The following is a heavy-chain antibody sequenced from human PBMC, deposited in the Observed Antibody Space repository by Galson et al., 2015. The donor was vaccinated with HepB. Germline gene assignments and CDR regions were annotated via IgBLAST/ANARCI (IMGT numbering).Heavy chain of an antibody. CDR3: ARDRGYCSSTSCYTLWFDP. CDR1: GGTFSSYT. Sequence: SVKVSCKASGGTFSSYTISWVRQAPGQGLEWMGRIIPILGIANYAQKFQGRVTITADESTSTAYMELSSLRSEDTAVYYCARDRGYCSSTSCYTLWFDPWGQGTLVTVSS. V-gene: IGHV1-69*04. D-gene: IGHD2-2*02. J-gene: IGHJ5*02. CDR2: IIPILGIA.